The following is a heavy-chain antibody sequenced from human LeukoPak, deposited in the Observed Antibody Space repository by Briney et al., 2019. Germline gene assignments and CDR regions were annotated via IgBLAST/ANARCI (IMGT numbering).Heavy chain of an antibody. D-gene: IGHD5-24*01. CDR1: GFTFSSYA. J-gene: IGHJ4*02. Sequence: PGGSLRLSCAASGFTFSSYAMSWVRQAPGKGLEWVSAISGSGGSTYYADSVKGRFTISRDNSKNTLYLQMNSLRAEDTAVYYCARDIRWLQSRPFDYWGQGTLVTVSS. CDR2: ISGSGGST. V-gene: IGHV3-23*01. CDR3: ARDIRWLQSRPFDY.